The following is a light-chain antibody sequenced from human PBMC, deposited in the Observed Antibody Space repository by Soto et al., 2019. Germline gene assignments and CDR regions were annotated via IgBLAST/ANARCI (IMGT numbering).Light chain of an antibody. CDR2: GAS. J-gene: IGKJ2*01. Sequence: EIVLTQSPGTLSLSPGERATLSCRASHSVSSSYLAWYQQKPGQAPRLLIYGASSRATGIPYRFSGSGSGTDFPLTISRLEPEDFAVYYCQQYGSSPPYTFGQGTKLEIK. CDR3: QQYGSSPPYT. V-gene: IGKV3-20*01. CDR1: HSVSSSY.